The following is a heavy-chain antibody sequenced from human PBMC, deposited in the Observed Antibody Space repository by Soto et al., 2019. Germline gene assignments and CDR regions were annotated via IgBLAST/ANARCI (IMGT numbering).Heavy chain of an antibody. Sequence: PGGSLRLSCAASGFTFSGFTMSWVRQAPGRGLEWVSYISRRGETIYYADSVKGRFTISRDNAENSLYLQMNSLRDEDTAVYYCASRNLADCSGTSCLYYFDYWGQGTLVTVS. J-gene: IGHJ4*02. D-gene: IGHD2-2*01. CDR1: GFTFSGFT. V-gene: IGHV3-48*02. CDR2: ISRRGETI. CDR3: ASRNLADCSGTSCLYYFDY.